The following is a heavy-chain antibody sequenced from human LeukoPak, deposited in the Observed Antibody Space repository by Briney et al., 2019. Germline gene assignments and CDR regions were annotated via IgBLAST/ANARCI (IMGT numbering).Heavy chain of an antibody. CDR2: ISGSGGST. D-gene: IGHD6-13*01. CDR3: AKDRLGSSWYRHFDY. J-gene: IGHJ4*02. V-gene: IGHV3-23*01. CDR1: GFXFSNYA. Sequence: GGSLRLSCAASGFXFSNYAMSWVRQAPGKGLEWVSAISGSGGSTNYADSVKGRFTISRDNPKNTLYLQMNSLRAEDTAVYYCAKDRLGSSWYRHFDYWGQGTLVTVSS.